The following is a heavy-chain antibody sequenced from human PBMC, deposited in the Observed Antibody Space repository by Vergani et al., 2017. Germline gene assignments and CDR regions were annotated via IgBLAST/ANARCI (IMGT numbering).Heavy chain of an antibody. Sequence: QLQLQESGPGLVKPSETLSLTCTVSGGSITYGAFYWGWIRQSPGKGLEWIGSIYYSENKFYNPSLESRVTLSIDTTKNQFSLKLKSVTAAYTAVYYCARCFRDEGMIYGGTVENWFDPWGQGTLVTVSS. V-gene: IGHV4-39*01. CDR2: IYYSENK. CDR1: GGSITYGAFY. CDR3: ARCFRDEGMIYGGTVENWFDP. J-gene: IGHJ5*02. D-gene: IGHD3-22*01.